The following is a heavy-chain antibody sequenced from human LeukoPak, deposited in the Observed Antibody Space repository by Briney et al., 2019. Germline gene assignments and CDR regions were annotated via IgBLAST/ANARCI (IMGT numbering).Heavy chain of an antibody. CDR1: GFTFSTYG. CDR2: ISDDGINE. D-gene: IGHD2-2*01. CDR3: APRGEYCRSTSCYPGY. Sequence: GGSLRLSCAASGFTFSTYGMHWVRQAPGKGLEWVAVISDDGINEYYVDSVKGRFTISRDNSKNTLYLQMNSLRAEDTAVYYCAPRGEYCRSTSCYPGYWGQGTLVTVSS. J-gene: IGHJ4*02. V-gene: IGHV3-30*03.